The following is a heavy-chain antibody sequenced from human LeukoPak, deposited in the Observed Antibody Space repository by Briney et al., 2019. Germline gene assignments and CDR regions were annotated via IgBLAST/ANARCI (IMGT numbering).Heavy chain of an antibody. V-gene: IGHV3-23*01. J-gene: IGHJ3*02. CDR3: AKDAVATRITIFPAAFDI. CDR1: GLTFSSYA. Sequence: GGSLRLSCAASGLTFSSYAMSWVRQAPGKGLERVSAISGSGGSTYYADSVKGRFTISRDNSKNTLYLQMNSLRAEDTAVYYCAKDAVATRITIFPAAFDIWGQGTMVTVSS. CDR2: ISGSGGST. D-gene: IGHD3-9*01.